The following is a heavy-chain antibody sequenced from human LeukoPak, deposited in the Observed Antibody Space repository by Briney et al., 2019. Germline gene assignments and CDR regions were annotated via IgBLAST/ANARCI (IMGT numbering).Heavy chain of an antibody. D-gene: IGHD3-10*01. V-gene: IGHV4-30-4*01. CDR3: ARGFSGSGSYGDWFDP. CDR1: GGSISSGDYY. CDR2: IYYSGST. J-gene: IGHJ5*02. Sequence: PSETLSLTCTVSGGSISSGDYYWSWIRQPPGKGLEWIGYIYYSGSTYYNPSLKSRVTISVDTSKDQFSLKLSSVTAADTAVYYCARGFSGSGSYGDWFDPWGQGTLATVSS.